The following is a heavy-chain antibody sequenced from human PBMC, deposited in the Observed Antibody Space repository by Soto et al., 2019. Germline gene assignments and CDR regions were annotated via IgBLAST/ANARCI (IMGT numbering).Heavy chain of an antibody. D-gene: IGHD3-22*01. CDR3: ARALTYYYDSSGWEMDV. J-gene: IGHJ6*02. CDR1: GFNFSSYW. Sequence: GGSLRLSCAASGFNFSSYWMSWVRQAPGKGLEWVANIKQDGSEKYYVDSVKGRFTISRDNAKNSLYLQMNSLRAEDTDVYYCARALTYYYDSSGWEMDVWGQGTTVTVSS. CDR2: IKQDGSEK. V-gene: IGHV3-7*03.